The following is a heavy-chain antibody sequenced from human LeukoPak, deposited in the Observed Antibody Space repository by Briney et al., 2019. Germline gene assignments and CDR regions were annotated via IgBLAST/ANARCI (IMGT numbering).Heavy chain of an antibody. D-gene: IGHD3-22*01. Sequence: SETLSLTCAVYGASFSGYYWSWIRQPPGKGLQWIGEINHSGSTNYNPSLKSRVTISVDTSKNQFSLKLSSVTVADTAVYYCAGVNYYDSSGSIYFDYWGQGTLVTVSS. V-gene: IGHV4-34*01. CDR2: INHSGST. CDR1: GASFSGYY. J-gene: IGHJ4*02. CDR3: AGVNYYDSSGSIYFDY.